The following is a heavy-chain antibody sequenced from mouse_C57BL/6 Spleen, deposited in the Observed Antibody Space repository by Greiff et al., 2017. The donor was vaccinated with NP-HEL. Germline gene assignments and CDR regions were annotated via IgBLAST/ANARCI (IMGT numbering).Heavy chain of an antibody. D-gene: IGHD2-1*01. Sequence: VKLVESGAELARPGASVKMSCKASGYTFTSYTMHWVKQRPGQGLEWIGYINPSSGYTKYNQKFKDKATLTADKSSSTAYMQLSSLTSEDSAVYYCARSTMAPYYFDYWGQGTTLTVSS. CDR1: GYTFTSYT. V-gene: IGHV1-4*01. CDR2: INPSSGYT. CDR3: ARSTMAPYYFDY. J-gene: IGHJ2*01.